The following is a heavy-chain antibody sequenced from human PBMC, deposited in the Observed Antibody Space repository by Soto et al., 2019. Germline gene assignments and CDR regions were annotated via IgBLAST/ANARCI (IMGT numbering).Heavy chain of an antibody. J-gene: IGHJ2*01. Sequence: QVQLQESSPGLVKPSETLSLTCNVSGGSISEYYWSWIRQPPGKGLEWIGYVYYSGSTNYNPSFESRVAISVDASKKFFSLWLSSVTAADTAVYYCARYGASGSRRYWFFDLWGRGTLVTVSS. CDR3: ARYGASGSRRYWFFDL. D-gene: IGHD6-13*01. CDR1: GGSISEYY. CDR2: VYYSGST. V-gene: IGHV4-59*01.